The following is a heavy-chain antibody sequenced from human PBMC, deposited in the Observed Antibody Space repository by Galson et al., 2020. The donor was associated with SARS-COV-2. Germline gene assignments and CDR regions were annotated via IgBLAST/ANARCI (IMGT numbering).Heavy chain of an antibody. CDR2: IYYSGNT. CDR3: ARLRESSGILFDR. D-gene: IGHD6-19*01. Sequence: SETLSLTCTVSGGSISGYYWSWIRQPPGKGLEWIGYIYYSGNTNYNPSLKSRVTISVDTSKNQFSLRLNSMTAADTAMYYCARLRESSGILFDRWGQGTLVTVSS. J-gene: IGHJ4*02. CDR1: GGSISGYY. V-gene: IGHV4-59*08.